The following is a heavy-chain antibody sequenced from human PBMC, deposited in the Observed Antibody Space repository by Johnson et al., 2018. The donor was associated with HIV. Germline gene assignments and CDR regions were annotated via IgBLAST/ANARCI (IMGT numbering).Heavy chain of an antibody. CDR3: AKDVGNYWPDAFDI. V-gene: IGHV3-30-3*01. Sequence: QVQVVESGGGVVQPGRSLRLSCAASEFTFSSYAMHWVRQAPGKGLEWVAVISYDGSNKYYADSVKGRFTISRDNSKNTLYLQMNSLRAEDTAVYYCAKDVGNYWPDAFDIWGQGTMVTVSS. D-gene: IGHD3-22*01. CDR2: ISYDGSNK. J-gene: IGHJ3*02. CDR1: EFTFSSYA.